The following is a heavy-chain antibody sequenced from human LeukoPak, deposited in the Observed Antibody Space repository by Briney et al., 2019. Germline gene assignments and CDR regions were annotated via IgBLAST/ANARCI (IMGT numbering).Heavy chain of an antibody. J-gene: IGHJ4*02. CDR2: IKWNGGST. Sequence: PGGSLRLSCAASGFTFDDYGMSWVRQAPGKGLEWVSGIKWNGGSTGYADSVKGRFTISRDNSKNTLYLQMNSLRAEDTAVYYCAKGIAAAAGFDYWGQGTLVTVPS. D-gene: IGHD6-13*01. V-gene: IGHV3-20*04. CDR1: GFTFDDYG. CDR3: AKGIAAAAGFDY.